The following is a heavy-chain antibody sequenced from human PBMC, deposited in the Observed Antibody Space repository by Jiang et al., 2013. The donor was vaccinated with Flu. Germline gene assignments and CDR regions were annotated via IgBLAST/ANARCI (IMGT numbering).Heavy chain of an antibody. V-gene: IGHV4-59*01. D-gene: IGHD6-19*01. CDR2: RLQWEH. Sequence: PGLVKPSETLSLTCTVSGGSISSYYWSWIRQPPGKGLGVDWLYRLQWEHQLQPLLKSRVIISVDTSKNQFSLKVSSVTAADTAVYYCARVDLQVGSGWYWFDP. CDR3: ARVDLQVGSGWYWFDP. J-gene: IGHJ5*02. CDR1: GGSISSYY.